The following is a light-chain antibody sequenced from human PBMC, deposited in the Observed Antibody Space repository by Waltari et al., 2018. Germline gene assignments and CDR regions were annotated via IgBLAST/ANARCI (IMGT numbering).Light chain of an antibody. Sequence: QSALTQAASVSGSPGQSITMSCTGTNSDVGSYNLVSWYQQNPGEAPKLMIFEVTKRPSGVSNRFSGSKSGNTASLTISGLQAEDEAHYYCFSYAGSRNGVFGGGTKLTVL. CDR3: FSYAGSRNGV. CDR2: EVT. CDR1: NSDVGSYNL. J-gene: IGLJ3*02. V-gene: IGLV2-23*02.